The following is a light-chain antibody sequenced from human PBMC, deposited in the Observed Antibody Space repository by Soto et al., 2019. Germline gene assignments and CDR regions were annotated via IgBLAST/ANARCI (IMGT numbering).Light chain of an antibody. Sequence: QPVLTQPPSVSGAPGQRVTISCTGSSSNIGAGYDVHWYQQLPGTAPKLLIFGNSNRPSGVPDRFSGSKSGTSASLAITGLQAEDEADYYCHSYDSSLSGSEVFGTGTKLTVL. CDR3: HSYDSSLSGSEV. CDR1: SSNIGAGYD. CDR2: GNS. V-gene: IGLV1-40*01. J-gene: IGLJ1*01.